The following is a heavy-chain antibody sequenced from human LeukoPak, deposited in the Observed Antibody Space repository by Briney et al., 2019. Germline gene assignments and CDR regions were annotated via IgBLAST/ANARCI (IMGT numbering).Heavy chain of an antibody. V-gene: IGHV3-23*01. CDR2: ISGSGGST. Sequence: GGSLRLSCAASGFTFSIYAMSWVRQAPGKGLEWVSAISGSGGSTYYADSVKGRFTISRDNSKNILYLQMNSLTLEDTAVYYCARDSGGRSGGDIWGQGTLVTVSS. D-gene: IGHD2-21*02. CDR1: GFTFSIYA. J-gene: IGHJ4*02. CDR3: ARDSGGRSGGDI.